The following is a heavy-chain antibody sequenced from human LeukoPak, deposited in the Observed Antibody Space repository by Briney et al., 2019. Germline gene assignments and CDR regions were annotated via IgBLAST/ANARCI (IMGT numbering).Heavy chain of an antibody. J-gene: IGHJ5*02. Sequence: ASVKVSCKASGYTFTGYYMHWVRQAPGQGLEWMGRINPNSGGTNYAQKFQGRVTMTRDTSISTAYMELSRLRSDDTAVYYCARDQRSYYYGSGGYSTLNWFDPWGQGTLVTVSS. V-gene: IGHV1-2*06. CDR1: GYTFTGYY. CDR2: INPNSGGT. D-gene: IGHD3-10*01. CDR3: ARDQRSYYYGSGGYSTLNWFDP.